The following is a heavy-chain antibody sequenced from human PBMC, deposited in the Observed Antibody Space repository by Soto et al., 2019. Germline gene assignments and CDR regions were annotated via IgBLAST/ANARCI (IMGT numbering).Heavy chain of an antibody. CDR2: ISSNSAYI. J-gene: IGHJ5*02. V-gene: IGHV3-21*01. CDR1: GFTFLSFT. Sequence: WGSLRLSCGASGFTFLSFTINFGGQSACKWLEWVSTISSNSAYIYYTDALRGRFTISRDNAKDSLHLQMNSLRAEDTAVYYCTRDATGDRSARGWFDPWGPGTLVTVSS. CDR3: TRDATGDRSARGWFDP. D-gene: IGHD6-25*01.